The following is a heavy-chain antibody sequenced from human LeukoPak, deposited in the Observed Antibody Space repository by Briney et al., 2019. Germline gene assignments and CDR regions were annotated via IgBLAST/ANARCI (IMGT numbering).Heavy chain of an antibody. D-gene: IGHD3-10*01. Sequence: GSLRLSCAASGFTFSDYYMDWVRQAPGKGLEWVGHIRHKADTYTTEYAASVKGRFTISRDDSKNSLYLQMNSLKTEDTAVYYCARVYGSGRGTFDIWGQGTMVTVSS. CDR3: ARVYGSGRGTFDI. CDR1: GFTFSDYY. CDR2: IRHKADTYTT. V-gene: IGHV3-72*01. J-gene: IGHJ3*02.